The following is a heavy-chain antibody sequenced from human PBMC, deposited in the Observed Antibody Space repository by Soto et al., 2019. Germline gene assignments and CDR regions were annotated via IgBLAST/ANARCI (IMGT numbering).Heavy chain of an antibody. J-gene: IGHJ4*02. D-gene: IGHD2-21*01. Sequence: PGGSLRLSCAASGFTFSSYAMSWVRQAPGKGLEWVSAISGSGGSTYYADSVKGRFTISRDNSKNTLYLQMNSLRTEDTAVYYCAREGGGYWYYFDYWGQGTLVTVSS. V-gene: IGHV3-23*01. CDR1: GFTFSSYA. CDR2: ISGSGGST. CDR3: AREGGGYWYYFDY.